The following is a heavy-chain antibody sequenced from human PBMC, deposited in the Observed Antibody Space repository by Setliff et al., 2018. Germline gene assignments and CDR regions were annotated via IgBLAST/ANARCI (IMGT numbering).Heavy chain of an antibody. D-gene: IGHD6-19*01. CDR3: ANHNPARWAVYTTPIDS. J-gene: IGHJ4*02. Sequence: GESLKISCAASGFTFSTYSMSWARQAPGKGLEWVSAISGDSVSIYYADSVRGRFTISRDNSKNTLYLQMNNLRDEDTAVYYCANHNPARWAVYTTPIDSWGQGTLVTAPQ. CDR1: GFTFSTYS. CDR2: ISGDSVSI. V-gene: IGHV3-23*01.